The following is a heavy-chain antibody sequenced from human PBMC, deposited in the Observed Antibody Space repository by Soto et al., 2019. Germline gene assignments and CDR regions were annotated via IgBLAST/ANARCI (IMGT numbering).Heavy chain of an antibody. V-gene: IGHV4-30-4*01. CDR1: GGSISSGDYY. D-gene: IGHD3-10*01. CDR3: ARVGFGELLARGMDV. CDR2: IYYSGST. J-gene: IGHJ6*02. Sequence: QVQLQESGPGLVKPSQTLSLTCTVSGGSISSGDYYWSWIRQPPGKGLEWIGYIYYSGSTYYNPSLKSRVTITVDTSKDQFSLKLSSVTGADPAVYYCARVGFGELLARGMDVWGQGTTVTVSS.